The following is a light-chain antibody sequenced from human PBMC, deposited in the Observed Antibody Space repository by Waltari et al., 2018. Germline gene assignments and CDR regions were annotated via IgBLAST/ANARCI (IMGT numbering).Light chain of an antibody. Sequence: QSALTQPASVSGSPGQSITISCTGTSSDVGGYNYASWYQQHPGKAPKLMIYEVSNRPSGVSNRFSGSKSGNTASLTISGLQAEDEADYYCSSYTSSSTLEDVVFGGGTKLTVL. J-gene: IGLJ2*01. CDR3: SSYTSSSTLEDVV. CDR1: SSDVGGYNY. CDR2: EVS. V-gene: IGLV2-14*01.